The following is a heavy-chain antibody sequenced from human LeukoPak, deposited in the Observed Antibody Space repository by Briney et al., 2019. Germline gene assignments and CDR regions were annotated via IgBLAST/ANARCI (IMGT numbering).Heavy chain of an antibody. Sequence: LTPSCAPSAFPSSSYSMNCARQPPGKGLEWVSSISSSSSYIYYADSVKGRFTISRDNAKNSLYLQMTSLRAEDTAVYYCARESQITGGQGTLVTVSS. J-gene: IGHJ4*02. V-gene: IGHV3-21*01. CDR2: ISSSSSYI. CDR3: ARESQIT. CDR1: AFPSSSYS.